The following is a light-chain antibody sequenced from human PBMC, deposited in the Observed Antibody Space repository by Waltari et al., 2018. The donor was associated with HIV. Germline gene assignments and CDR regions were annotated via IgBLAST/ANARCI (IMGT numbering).Light chain of an antibody. CDR3: MQALQTPFT. CDR2: LGS. J-gene: IGKJ3*01. CDR1: PSLLHSNGYNY. Sequence: DIVMTQSPLSLSVPPGEPASISCRSRPSLLHSNGYNYLDWYLQKPGQSPQLLIYLGSNRASGVPDRFSGSGSGTDFTLKISRVEAEDVGVYYCMQALQTPFTFGPGTKVDIK. V-gene: IGKV2-28*01.